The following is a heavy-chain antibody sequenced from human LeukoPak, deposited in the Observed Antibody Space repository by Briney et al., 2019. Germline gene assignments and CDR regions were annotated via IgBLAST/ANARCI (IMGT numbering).Heavy chain of an antibody. V-gene: IGHV4-61*02. CDR2: IYSSGST. Sequence: PSQTLSLTCTVSGGSISSGSYYWGWSRQPAEKGLEWIGRIYSSGSTNYNPSLKTPVTISVDTSKNQFSLKLSSVTAADTAVYYCARVASGAPTYWGQGTLVTVSS. D-gene: IGHD1-26*01. J-gene: IGHJ4*02. CDR3: ARVASGAPTY. CDR1: GGSISSGSYY.